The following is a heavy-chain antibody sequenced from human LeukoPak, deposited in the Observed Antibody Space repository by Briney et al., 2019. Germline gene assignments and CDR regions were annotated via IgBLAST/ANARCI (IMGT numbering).Heavy chain of an antibody. D-gene: IGHD6-19*01. CDR2: ISWNSGSI. CDR1: GFTFDDYA. CDR3: AKTSGSIAVAGMFDY. Sequence: SGRPLRLSCAASGFTFDDYAMHWVRQAPGKGLEWVSGISWNSGSIGYADSVKGRFTISRDNAKNSLYLQMNSLRAEDTALYYCAKTSGSIAVAGMFDYWGQGTLVTVSS. V-gene: IGHV3-9*01. J-gene: IGHJ4*02.